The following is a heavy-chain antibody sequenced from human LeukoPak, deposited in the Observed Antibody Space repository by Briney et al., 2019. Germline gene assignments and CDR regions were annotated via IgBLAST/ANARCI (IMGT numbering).Heavy chain of an antibody. D-gene: IGHD3-9*01. J-gene: IGHJ4*02. CDR3: ARGGFGPYYDILTGSNPDY. CDR1: GYTFTSYG. V-gene: IGHV1-18*01. CDR2: ISAYNGNT. Sequence: ASVKVSCKASGYTFTSYGISWVRQAPGQGLEWMGWISAYNGNTNYTQKLQGRVTMTTDTSTSTAYMELRSLISDDTAVYYCARGGFGPYYDILTGSNPDYWGQGTLVTVSS.